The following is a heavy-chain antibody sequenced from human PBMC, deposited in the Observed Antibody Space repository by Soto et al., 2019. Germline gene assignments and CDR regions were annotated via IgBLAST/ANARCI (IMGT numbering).Heavy chain of an antibody. CDR3: ARGPDYYGSGSYYNEGYYYYYYMDV. J-gene: IGHJ6*03. CDR1: GGSFSGYY. V-gene: IGHV4-34*01. CDR2: INHSGST. Sequence: SETLSLTCAVYGGSFSGYYWSWIRQPPGKGLEWIGEINHSGSTNYNPSLKSRVTISVDTSKNQFSLKLSSVTATDTAVYYCARGPDYYGSGSYYNEGYYYYYYMDVWGKGTTVTVSS. D-gene: IGHD3-10*01.